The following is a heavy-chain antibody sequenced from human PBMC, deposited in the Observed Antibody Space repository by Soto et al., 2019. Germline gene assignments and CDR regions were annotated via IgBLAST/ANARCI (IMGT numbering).Heavy chain of an antibody. Sequence: SVKVSCKASGGTFSSYAISWVRQAPGQGLEWMGGIIPIFGTANYAQKFQVRVTITADESTSTAYMELSSLRSEDTAVYYCARRDDILTGYYNAYYYGMDVWGQGTTVTVSS. CDR3: ARRDDILTGYYNAYYYGMDV. CDR1: GGTFSSYA. D-gene: IGHD3-9*01. V-gene: IGHV1-69*13. CDR2: IIPIFGTA. J-gene: IGHJ6*02.